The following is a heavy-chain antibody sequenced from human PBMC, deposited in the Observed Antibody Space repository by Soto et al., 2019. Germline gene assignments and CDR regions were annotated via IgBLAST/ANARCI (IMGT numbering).Heavy chain of an antibody. D-gene: IGHD2-15*01. Sequence: QVQLVESGGGVVQPGRSLRLSCAASGFTLSTYVMYWVRRSPGKGLEWVAIILNDGSDTYYADSVRGRLTVSRDDSKNTLDLQMNSLRVEDTAIYYCARAIATGSLGRGYLDRWGQGTLLTVSS. CDR1: GFTLSTYV. CDR2: ILNDGSDT. CDR3: ARAIATGSLGRGYLDR. J-gene: IGHJ4*02. V-gene: IGHV3-30*04.